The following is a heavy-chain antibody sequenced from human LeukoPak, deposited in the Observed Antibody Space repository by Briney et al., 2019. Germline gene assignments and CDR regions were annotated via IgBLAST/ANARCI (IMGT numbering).Heavy chain of an antibody. Sequence: GGSLRLSCAASGFTFSDYYMSWIRQAPGKGLEWVSYISSSGSTIYYADSVKGRFTISRDNAKNSLYLQMNSLRAEDTAVYYCAREYCSSTSCYGSGIPWFDPWGQGTLVTVSS. CDR3: AREYCSSTSCYGSGIPWFDP. V-gene: IGHV3-11*04. CDR2: ISSSGSTI. J-gene: IGHJ5*02. D-gene: IGHD2-2*01. CDR1: GFTFSDYY.